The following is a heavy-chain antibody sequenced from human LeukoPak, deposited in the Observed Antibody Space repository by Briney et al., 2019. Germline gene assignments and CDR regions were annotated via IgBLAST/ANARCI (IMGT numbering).Heavy chain of an antibody. V-gene: IGHV4-59*01. Sequence: SETLSLTCTVSGGSICSYYWSWIRQPPGKGLEWIGYIYYSGSTKYNPSLKSRVTISVDTSKNQFSLKLSSVTAADTAVYYCARYRGKTTVSSLDWFDPWGQGTLVTVSS. CDR3: ARYRGKTTVSSLDWFDP. J-gene: IGHJ5*02. CDR1: GGSICSYY. CDR2: IYYSGST. D-gene: IGHD4-11*01.